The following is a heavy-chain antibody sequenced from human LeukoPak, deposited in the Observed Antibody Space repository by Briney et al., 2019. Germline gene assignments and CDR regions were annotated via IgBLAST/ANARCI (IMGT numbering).Heavy chain of an antibody. CDR2: SYYSGTI. V-gene: IGHV4-59*11. Sequence: SETLSLTCNVSGGSITSHSWNWIRQSPGKGLEWIGYSYYSGTINYSPSLKSRVTISLDTSMNQISLKLSSVTAADTAVYYCARDRSPGVAAAEMDYWGQGTLVTVSS. CDR1: GGSITSHS. D-gene: IGHD6-13*01. J-gene: IGHJ4*02. CDR3: ARDRSPGVAAAEMDY.